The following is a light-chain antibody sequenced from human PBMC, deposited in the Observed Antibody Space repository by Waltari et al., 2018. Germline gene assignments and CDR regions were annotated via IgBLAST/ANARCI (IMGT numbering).Light chain of an antibody. J-gene: IGLJ2*01. CDR1: SSDSGCYEY. Sequence: SALTQPDSVSGSPGQSITISCSGISSDSGCYEYVSWYQQHPGKAPKLIIYDVNNGPSGVSNRFSGSKSGSSASLTISGLQAEDEADYYCSSFTSSTTGIFGGGTKVTVL. V-gene: IGLV2-14*03. CDR3: SSFTSSTTGI. CDR2: DVN.